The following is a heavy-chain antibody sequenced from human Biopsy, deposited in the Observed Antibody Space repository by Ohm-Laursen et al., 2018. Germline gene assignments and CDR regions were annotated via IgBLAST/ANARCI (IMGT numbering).Heavy chain of an antibody. CDR2: IYNSETT. Sequence: SDTLSLTCTVSGDSISTSTTYFWARLPQPPGKGLECIGSIYNSETTFYNPSLKSRVAISVDTSTNQFSLKVSSVTVADTALYYCARHPTGFWFDPWGHGTLVTVSS. J-gene: IGHJ5*02. V-gene: IGHV4-39*01. CDR1: GDSISTSTTYF. CDR3: ARHPTGFWFDP.